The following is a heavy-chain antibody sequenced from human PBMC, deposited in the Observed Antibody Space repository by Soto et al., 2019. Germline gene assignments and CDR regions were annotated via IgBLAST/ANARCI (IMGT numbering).Heavy chain of an antibody. Sequence: SETLSLTCDVSGYSITSGHYWGWIRQPPGKGLEWIGIIHHSGSTYYNPSLKSRVTISIDTSRNWFSLKLISVTAADTAVYYCARRIEMTTMKTGMDVWGQGTTVTVSS. CDR1: GYSITSGHY. CDR3: ARRIEMTTMKTGMDV. V-gene: IGHV4-38-2*01. CDR2: IHHSGST. J-gene: IGHJ6*02.